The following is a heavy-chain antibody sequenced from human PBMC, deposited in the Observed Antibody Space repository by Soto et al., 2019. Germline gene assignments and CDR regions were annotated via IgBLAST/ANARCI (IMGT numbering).Heavy chain of an antibody. CDR2: ISPSNTTI. J-gene: IGHJ3*01. V-gene: IGHV3-48*03. CDR1: GFTFSTYH. Sequence: EVQLVESGGGLVQPGGSLILSCAASGFTFSTYHMNWVRQAPGKGLEWLSYISPSNTTIYYADSVKGRFTISRDNAKDSLDLQMNGLRDDDTAVYYCARVGRGFCSSTRCYTDGFDLWGQGTVVTVST. D-gene: IGHD2-2*01. CDR3: ARVGRGFCSSTRCYTDGFDL.